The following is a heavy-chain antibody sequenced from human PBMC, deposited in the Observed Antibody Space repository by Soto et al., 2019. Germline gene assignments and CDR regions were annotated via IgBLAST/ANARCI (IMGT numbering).Heavy chain of an antibody. D-gene: IGHD2-15*01. CDR1: GDSVSSHSSA. Sequence: SQTLSLTCAISGDSVSSHSSAWNCIRQSPSRGLEWLGRTYYRSKWYNDYAVSVKSRITINPDTSKNQFSLQLNSVTPEDTAVYYCARDRFLGGHGVWFDPWGQGTLVTVSS. J-gene: IGHJ5*02. CDR2: TYYRSKWYN. CDR3: ARDRFLGGHGVWFDP. V-gene: IGHV6-1*01.